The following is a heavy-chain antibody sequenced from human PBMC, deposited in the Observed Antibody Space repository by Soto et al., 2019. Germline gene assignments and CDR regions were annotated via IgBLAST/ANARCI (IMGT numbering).Heavy chain of an antibody. CDR1: GGPFGNSA. CDR3: ARLRRDWGDAFDL. Sequence: QVQLVQSGADVKKPGSSVRVSCKTSGGPFGNSAISWVRQAPAQRLEWIGEIIPVFDKANYAQNFQGRLTITADGSTATVFMQLSSLRSEDRAVYFCARLRRDWGDAFDLWGQGTLVTVSS. J-gene: IGHJ3*01. CDR2: IIPVFDKA. V-gene: IGHV1-69*01. D-gene: IGHD3-16*01.